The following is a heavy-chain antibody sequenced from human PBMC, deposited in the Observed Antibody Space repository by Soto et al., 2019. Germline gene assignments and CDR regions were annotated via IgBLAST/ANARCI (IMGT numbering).Heavy chain of an antibody. CDR1: GDTSSNYG. J-gene: IGHJ6*04. CDR3: ARDPDEVVGTDYHYYGMDV. D-gene: IGHD1-26*01. CDR2: ILPVFGTT. Sequence: EASVKVSCKASGDTSSNYGVSWVRQAPGQGLEWMGGILPVFGTTTYARNFQGRITITADKSTSTVYMELTSLRSDETATYYCARDPDEVVGTDYHYYGMDVWDKGATVTVSS. V-gene: IGHV1-69*06.